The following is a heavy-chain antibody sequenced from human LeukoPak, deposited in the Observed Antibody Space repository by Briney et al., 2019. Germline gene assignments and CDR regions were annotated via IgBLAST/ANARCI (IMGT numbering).Heavy chain of an antibody. V-gene: IGHV3-48*03. D-gene: IGHD3-22*01. CDR1: GFTFSSYE. CDR2: ISSSGSTI. J-gene: IGHJ4*02. Sequence: GGSLRLSCAASGFTFSSYEMDWVRQAPGKGLEWVSYISSSGSTIYYADSVKGRFTISRDNAKNSLYLQMNSLRAEDTAVYYCARDIYYYDSSGYYFPGGSDYWGQGTLVTVSS. CDR3: ARDIYYYDSSGYYFPGGSDY.